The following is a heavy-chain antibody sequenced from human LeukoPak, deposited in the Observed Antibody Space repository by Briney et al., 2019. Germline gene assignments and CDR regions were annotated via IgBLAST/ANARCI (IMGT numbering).Heavy chain of an antibody. D-gene: IGHD4-17*01. V-gene: IGHV1-2*02. Sequence: GASVKVSCKASGYTFTGYYIHWVRQAPGQGLEWMGCINPNSGGTKYAQRFQGRVTMTRDTSISTAYMELSRLTSDDTAVYYCARDIYGDYYFDYWGQGTLVTVSS. CDR2: INPNSGGT. CDR3: ARDIYGDYYFDY. J-gene: IGHJ4*02. CDR1: GYTFTGYY.